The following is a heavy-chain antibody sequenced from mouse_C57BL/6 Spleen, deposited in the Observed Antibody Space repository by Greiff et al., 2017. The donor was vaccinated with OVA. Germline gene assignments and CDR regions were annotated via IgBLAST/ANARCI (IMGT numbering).Heavy chain of an antibody. J-gene: IGHJ3*01. D-gene: IGHD2-1*01. Sequence: EVQLQESGAELVRPGASVKLSCTASGFNIKDDYMHWVKQRPEQGLEWIGWLDPENGDTEYASKFQGKANITADTYSNTAYLQLSSLTSEDTAVYYCTLSLLYYGNHGAYRGQGTLVTVSA. CDR3: TLSLLYYGNHGAY. CDR2: LDPENGDT. CDR1: GFNIKDDY. V-gene: IGHV14-4*01.